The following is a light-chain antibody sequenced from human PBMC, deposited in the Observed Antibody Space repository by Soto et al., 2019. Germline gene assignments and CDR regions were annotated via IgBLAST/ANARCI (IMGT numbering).Light chain of an antibody. CDR3: QQYTPYSPYT. CDR1: QTVSSW. Sequence: DIQMTQFPSTLSASIGDRVTITCRASQTVSSWLAWYQQKPGKAPKLLIYKASNLESGVPSRFSGSGSGTEFTLTLSSLQPDDFATYYCQQYTPYSPYTFGQGTRLEIK. J-gene: IGKJ2*01. V-gene: IGKV1-5*03. CDR2: KAS.